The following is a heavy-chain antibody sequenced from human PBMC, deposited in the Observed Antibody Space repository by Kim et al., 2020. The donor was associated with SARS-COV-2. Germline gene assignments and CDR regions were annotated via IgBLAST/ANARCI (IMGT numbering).Heavy chain of an antibody. CDR2: ISYDGSNK. J-gene: IGHJ6*02. Sequence: GGSLRLSCAASGFTFSSYAMHWVRQAPGKGLEWVAVISYDGSNKYYADSVKGRFTISRDNSKTTLYLQMNSLRAEDTAVYYCARSIAGSYYYGMDVWGQGTTFTVSS. D-gene: IGHD6-6*01. V-gene: IGHV3-30-3*01. CDR1: GFTFSSYA. CDR3: ARSIAGSYYYGMDV.